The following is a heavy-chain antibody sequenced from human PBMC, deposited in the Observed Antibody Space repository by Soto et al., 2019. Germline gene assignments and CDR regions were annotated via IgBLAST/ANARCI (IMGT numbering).Heavy chain of an antibody. J-gene: IGHJ3*02. V-gene: IGHV4-30-2*01. CDR3: AKEGDYSAYDI. CDR1: GGSISSGAYS. Sequence: QLQLQESGSGLVKPSQTLSLTCTVSGGSISSGAYSWGWIRQPPGKGLEWIGYIYHTGSSYYTPSLKNRGTISVDKSKNHFSLELTSVTAADTAVYFCAKEGDYSAYDIWGQGTMVIVSS. CDR2: IYHTGSS. D-gene: IGHD4-17*01.